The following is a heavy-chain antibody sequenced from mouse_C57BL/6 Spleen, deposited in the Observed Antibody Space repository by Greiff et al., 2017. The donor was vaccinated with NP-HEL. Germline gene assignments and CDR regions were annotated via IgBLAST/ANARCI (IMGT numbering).Heavy chain of an antibody. CDR3: AGYSNYGVDY. CDR2: IDPSDSYT. D-gene: IGHD2-5*01. V-gene: IGHV1-59*01. Sequence: QVQLKQPGAELVRPGTSVKLSCKASGYTFTSYWMHWVKQRPGQGLEWIGVIDPSDSYTNYNQKFKGKATLTVDTSSSTAYMQLSSLTSEDSAVYYCAGYSNYGVDYWGQGTSVTVSS. J-gene: IGHJ4*01. CDR1: GYTFTSYW.